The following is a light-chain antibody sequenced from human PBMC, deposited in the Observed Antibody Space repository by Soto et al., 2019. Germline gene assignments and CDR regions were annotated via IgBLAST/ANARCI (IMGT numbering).Light chain of an antibody. Sequence: EIVLTQSPATLSLSPGERATLSCRASQSVSRYLAWYQQKPGQAPRLLIYDASKRATGIPARFSGSGSGTDFTLTISSLEAEDFAVYCCQQYGSSPRTFGQGTKVDIK. CDR1: QSVSRY. J-gene: IGKJ1*01. V-gene: IGKV3-11*01. CDR3: QQYGSSPRT. CDR2: DAS.